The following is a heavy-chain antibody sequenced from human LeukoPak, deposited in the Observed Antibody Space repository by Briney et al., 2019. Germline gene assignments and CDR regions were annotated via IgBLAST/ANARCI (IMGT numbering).Heavy chain of an antibody. J-gene: IGHJ4*02. D-gene: IGHD6-19*01. Sequence: GGSLRLSCAASGFTFSSYWMSWVRQAPEKGLEWVANIKQDGSEKYYVDSVKGRFTISRDNAKNSLYLQMNSLRAEDTAVYYCARDWGGRSAVAGTFDYWGQGTLVTVSS. V-gene: IGHV3-7*01. CDR1: GFTFSSYW. CDR2: IKQDGSEK. CDR3: ARDWGGRSAVAGTFDY.